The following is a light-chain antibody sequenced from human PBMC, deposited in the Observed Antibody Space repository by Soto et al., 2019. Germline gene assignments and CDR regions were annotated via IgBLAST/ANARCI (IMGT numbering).Light chain of an antibody. Sequence: EIQLTQSQTLMYESVGDIVKITCRASQSISSYLNWYQQKPGKALKLLIYAASTLQSGVPSRFSGSGSGTDFTLTISSLQPEDFATYYCQQLNSYPPTFGQGTKVDI. CDR3: QQLNSYPPT. CDR2: AAS. J-gene: IGKJ1*01. V-gene: IGKV1-9*01. CDR1: QSISSY.